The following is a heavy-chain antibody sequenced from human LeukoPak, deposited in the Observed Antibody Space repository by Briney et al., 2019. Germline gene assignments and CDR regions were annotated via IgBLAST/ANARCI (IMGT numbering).Heavy chain of an antibody. CDR2: INIDGSST. CDR3: ARERMTYYYDSSGYAYFDY. D-gene: IGHD3-22*01. J-gene: IGHJ4*02. V-gene: IGHV3-74*01. CDR1: GFTFSSYW. Sequence: GGSLRLSCAASGFTFSSYWMHWVRQAPGKGLVWVSRINIDGSSTSYADSVKGRFTISRDNAKNTLYLQMNSLRAEDTAVYYCARERMTYYYDSSGYAYFDYWGQGTLVTVSS.